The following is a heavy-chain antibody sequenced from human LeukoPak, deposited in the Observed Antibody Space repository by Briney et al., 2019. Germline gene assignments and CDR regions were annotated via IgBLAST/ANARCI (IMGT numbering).Heavy chain of an antibody. CDR3: AKDLWDRYYYDSSGYYPAPSDY. D-gene: IGHD3-22*01. CDR1: GFTFSSYG. Sequence: PGRSLRLSCAASGFTFSSYGMHWVRQAPGKGLEWVAVISYDGSNKYYADSVKGRFTISRDNSKNTLYLQMNSLRAEDTAVYYCAKDLWDRYYYDSSGYYPAPSDYWGQGTLVTVSS. J-gene: IGHJ4*02. CDR2: ISYDGSNK. V-gene: IGHV3-30*18.